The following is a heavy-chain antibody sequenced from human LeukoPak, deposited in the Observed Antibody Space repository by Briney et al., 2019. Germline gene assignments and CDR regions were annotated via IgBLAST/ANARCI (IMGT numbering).Heavy chain of an antibody. Sequence: SETLSLTCTVSGASISSYYWSWIRQPPVKGLEWIGYIYYTGSTNYNPSLKSRVTISVDTSKNQFSLKLSSVTAADTAVYYCARGWFGELPANYYYYMDVWGRGTTVTVSS. J-gene: IGHJ6*03. CDR3: ARGWFGELPANYYYYMDV. CDR1: GASISSYY. D-gene: IGHD3-10*01. V-gene: IGHV4-59*01. CDR2: IYYTGST.